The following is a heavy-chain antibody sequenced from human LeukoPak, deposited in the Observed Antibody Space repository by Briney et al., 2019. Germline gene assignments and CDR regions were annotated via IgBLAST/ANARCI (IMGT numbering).Heavy chain of an antibody. V-gene: IGHV3-30-3*01. CDR1: GFTFSSYT. Sequence: GGSLRLSCAASGFTFSSYTMHWVRQAPGKGLEWVAVISYDGSNKYYADSVKGRFTLSRDNSKNTLYLQMNSLRAEDTAVYYCASPIAVAAADYWGQGTLVTVSS. D-gene: IGHD6-19*01. CDR2: ISYDGSNK. CDR3: ASPIAVAAADY. J-gene: IGHJ4*02.